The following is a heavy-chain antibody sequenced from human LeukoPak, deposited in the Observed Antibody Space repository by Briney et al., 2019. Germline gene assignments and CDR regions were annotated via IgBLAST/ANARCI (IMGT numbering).Heavy chain of an antibody. D-gene: IGHD6-6*01. Sequence: VGSLRLSSAPSGFTFSSYAMSSVPQAPGKGLEWVSAISGSGGSTYYADSVKGRFTISRDNSKNTLYLQMNSLRAEDTAVYYCAKDPSSASLNDAFDIWGQGTMVTVSS. J-gene: IGHJ3*02. CDR2: ISGSGGST. V-gene: IGHV3-23*01. CDR3: AKDPSSASLNDAFDI. CDR1: GFTFSSYA.